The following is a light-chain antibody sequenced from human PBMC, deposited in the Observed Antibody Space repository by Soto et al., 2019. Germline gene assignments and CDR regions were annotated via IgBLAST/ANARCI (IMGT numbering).Light chain of an antibody. CDR1: QSVSSY. Sequence: EIVLTQSPATLSLSPGERATLSCRASQSVSSYLAWYQQKPGQAPRLLIYDASNRATGIPARFSGSGSGTDFTLTISSLEPEDFAIYYCQQRSNWSSFTLGQGTRLGIK. CDR3: QQRSNWSSFT. CDR2: DAS. V-gene: IGKV3-11*01. J-gene: IGKJ5*01.